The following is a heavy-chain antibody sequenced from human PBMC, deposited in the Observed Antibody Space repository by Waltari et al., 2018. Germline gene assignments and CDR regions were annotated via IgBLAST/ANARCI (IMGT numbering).Heavy chain of an antibody. J-gene: IGHJ4*02. Sequence: QVQLVESGGGVVQPGRSLRLSCAASGFTFSSYAMPWVRQAPGKGLEWVAVISYDGSNKYYADSVKGRFTISRDNSKNTLYLQMNSLRAEDTAVYYCAREGRSVAIDYWGQGTLVTVSS. CDR3: AREGRSVAIDY. D-gene: IGHD6-19*01. CDR1: GFTFSSYA. CDR2: ISYDGSNK. V-gene: IGHV3-30-3*01.